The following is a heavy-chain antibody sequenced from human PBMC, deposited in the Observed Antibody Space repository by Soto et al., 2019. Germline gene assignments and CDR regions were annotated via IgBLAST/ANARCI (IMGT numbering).Heavy chain of an antibody. V-gene: IGHV1-18*01. CDR3: TRGAGQGSGSYD. Sequence: QVQLVQSGAEVKEPGASVKVSCKASVYIFTSFGITWVRQAPGQGLEWMGWVSTYNGNTKYAQKLQGRVTMSTDTSTSTVYTELRSLRSDDTAVYYCTRGAGQGSGSYDWGQGTLVTVSS. CDR1: VYIFTSFG. J-gene: IGHJ4*02. D-gene: IGHD3-10*01. CDR2: VSTYNGNT.